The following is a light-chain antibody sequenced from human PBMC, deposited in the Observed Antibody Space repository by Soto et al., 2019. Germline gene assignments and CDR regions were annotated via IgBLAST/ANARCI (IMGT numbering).Light chain of an antibody. CDR3: HQYGSSPWT. CDR1: QSVSSTY. V-gene: IGKV3-20*01. Sequence: EIVLTQSPGTLSLSPGERATLSCRASQSVSSTYLAWYQQKPGQAPRLLIYDASTGTAGIPDRFSGRGSGTDFTLTISRVEAEYFADYYSHQYGSSPWTFGQGSMVEI. CDR2: DAS. J-gene: IGKJ1*01.